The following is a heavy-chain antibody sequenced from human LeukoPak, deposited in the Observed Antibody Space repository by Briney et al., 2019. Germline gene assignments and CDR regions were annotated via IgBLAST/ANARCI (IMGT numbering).Heavy chain of an antibody. J-gene: IGHJ4*02. CDR1: GFTFSSYA. D-gene: IGHD3-10*01. Sequence: GGSLRLSCAASGFTFSSYAMHWVRQAPGKGLEWVAVISYDGSNKYYADSVKGRFTTSRDNSKNTLYLQMNSLRAEDTAVYYCASTYYYGSGSLDYWGQGTLVTVSS. V-gene: IGHV3-30-3*01. CDR3: ASTYYYGSGSLDY. CDR2: ISYDGSNK.